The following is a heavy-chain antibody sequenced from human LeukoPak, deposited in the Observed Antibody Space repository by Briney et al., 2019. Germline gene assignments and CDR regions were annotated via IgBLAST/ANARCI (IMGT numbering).Heavy chain of an antibody. D-gene: IGHD3-10*01. J-gene: IGHJ4*02. Sequence: GSLRLSCVASGYTFSKCWMSWVRQTPGTGLEWVANIDQEGNERYYVDSVKGRFSISRDNARNTVSLQLNSLRGEDTAVYYCAKDGARGVITNSFDYWGQGTLVTVSS. CDR1: GYTFSKCW. CDR2: IDQEGNER. CDR3: AKDGARGVITNSFDY. V-gene: IGHV3-7*01.